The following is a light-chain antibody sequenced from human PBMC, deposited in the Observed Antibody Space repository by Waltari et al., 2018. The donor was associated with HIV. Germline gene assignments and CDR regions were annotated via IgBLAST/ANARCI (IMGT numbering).Light chain of an antibody. CDR3: QQYNDWPYT. CDR2: GTY. J-gene: IGKJ2*01. V-gene: IGKV3-15*01. CDR1: QNIDRN. Sequence: EIVMTQSPAPLSLSPGDGATLSCRASQNIDRNLAWYQQKPGQSPRLLIYGTYTRATGIPAKFSGSGSGTEFTLTVSSLQSEDFALYYCQQYNDWPYTFGQGTKL.